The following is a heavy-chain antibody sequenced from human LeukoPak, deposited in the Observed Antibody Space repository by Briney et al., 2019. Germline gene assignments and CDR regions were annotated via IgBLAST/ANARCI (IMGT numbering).Heavy chain of an antibody. D-gene: IGHD6-19*01. Sequence: GSLRLSCAASGFTFSSYSMNWVRPAPGKGLEWVSSISSSSSYIYYADSVKGRFTISRDNAKNSLYLQMNSLRAEDTAVYYCARVAAAPYSSGLAYPDYWGQGTLVTVSS. CDR2: ISSSSSYI. CDR3: ARVAAAPYSSGLAYPDY. CDR1: GFTFSSYS. V-gene: IGHV3-21*01. J-gene: IGHJ4*02.